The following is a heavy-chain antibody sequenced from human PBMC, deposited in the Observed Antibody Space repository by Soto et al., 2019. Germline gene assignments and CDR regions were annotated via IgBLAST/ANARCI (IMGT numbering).Heavy chain of an antibody. V-gene: IGHV4-34*01. Sequence: LSLTCAVYGGSFSGYYWSWIRQPQGKGLEWIVSIYYSGYTYYNPSLKSRLSMSVDTSKNQFSLKLRSVTAADTAVYYCARQVTDCSGGSCHAYFDYWGQGSLVTVSS. CDR1: GGSFSGYY. D-gene: IGHD2-15*01. J-gene: IGHJ4*02. CDR2: IYYSGYT. CDR3: ARQVTDCSGGSCHAYFDY.